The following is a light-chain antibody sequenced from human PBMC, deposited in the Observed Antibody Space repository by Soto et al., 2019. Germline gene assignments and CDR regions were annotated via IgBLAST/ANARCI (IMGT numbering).Light chain of an antibody. Sequence: QSALTQPASVSGSPGQSITISCTGTSSDVGSYNLVSWYQQLPGKAPKLIIYEVNERPSGISNRFSGSKSGNTASLTISGLQAEDEADYYCCSYAGSSILVFGRGTKLTVL. V-gene: IGLV2-23*02. CDR1: SSDVGSYNL. J-gene: IGLJ3*02. CDR2: EVN. CDR3: CSYAGSSILV.